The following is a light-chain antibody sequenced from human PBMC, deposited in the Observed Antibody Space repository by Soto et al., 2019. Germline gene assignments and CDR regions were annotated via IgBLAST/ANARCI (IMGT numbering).Light chain of an antibody. Sequence: QSVLTQPASVSGSPGQSITISCTETSGDVGTYRYVSWYQQYPGKAPKLIIYEVTNRPSGVSYRFSGSQSGNAASLTISGLQTEDEADYYCYAHARKVFGGGTKLTVL. J-gene: IGLJ3*02. V-gene: IGLV2-14*01. CDR3: YAHARKV. CDR2: EVT. CDR1: SGDVGTYRY.